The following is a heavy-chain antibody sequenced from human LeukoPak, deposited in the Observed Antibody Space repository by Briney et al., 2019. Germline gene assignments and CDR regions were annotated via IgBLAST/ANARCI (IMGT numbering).Heavy chain of an antibody. J-gene: IGHJ4*02. Sequence: GGSLRLSCAASGFTFSSYGMHWVRQAPGKVLEWVAVISYDGSNKYYADPVKGRFTISRDNSKNTLYLQMNSLRVEDTAVYYCAKDVRALNNYGSGSSGFYWGQGTLVTVSS. V-gene: IGHV3-30*18. CDR3: AKDVRALNNYGSGSSGFY. CDR2: ISYDGSNK. CDR1: GFTFSSYG. D-gene: IGHD3-10*01.